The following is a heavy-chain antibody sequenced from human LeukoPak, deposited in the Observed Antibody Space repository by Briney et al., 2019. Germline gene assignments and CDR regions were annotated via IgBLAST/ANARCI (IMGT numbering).Heavy chain of an antibody. CDR2: ISYDGSNK. V-gene: IGHV3-30*03. D-gene: IGHD4-11*01. CDR3: ARAHPGDYSDFQFDY. CDR1: GFTFSSYA. Sequence: PGGSLRLSCAASGFTFSSYAMSWVRQAPGKGLEWVAVISYDGSNKYYADSVKGRFTISRDNSKNTLYLQMNSLRAEDTAVYYCARAHPGDYSDFQFDYWGQGTLVTVSS. J-gene: IGHJ4*02.